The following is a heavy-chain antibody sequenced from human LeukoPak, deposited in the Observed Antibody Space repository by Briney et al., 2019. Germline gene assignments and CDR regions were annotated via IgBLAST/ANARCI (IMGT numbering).Heavy chain of an antibody. V-gene: IGHV3-48*01. CDR1: GFTFSSYS. Sequence: GGSLRLSCAASGFTFSSYSMNWVRQAPGKGLEWVSSISSSSSTIYYADSVKGRFTISRDNAKNSLYLQMNSLRAEDTAVYYCARDGGVQGFDFWGQGTLVTVSS. D-gene: IGHD2-8*02. J-gene: IGHJ4*02. CDR2: ISSSSSTI. CDR3: ARDGGVQGFDF.